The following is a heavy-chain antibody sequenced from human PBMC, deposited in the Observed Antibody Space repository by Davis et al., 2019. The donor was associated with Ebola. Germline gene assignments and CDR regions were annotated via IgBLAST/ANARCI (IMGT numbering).Heavy chain of an antibody. V-gene: IGHV4-39*01. D-gene: IGHD6-6*01. CDR1: GGSISSSSYY. J-gene: IGHJ4*02. Sequence: PSETLSLTCTVSGGSISSSSYYWGWIRQPPGKGLEWIGSIYYSGSTYYNPSLKSRVTISVDTSKNQFSLKLSSVTAADTAVYYCARHCLYPLPQLAAIDYWGQGTLVTVSS. CDR3: ARHCLYPLPQLAAIDY. CDR2: IYYSGST.